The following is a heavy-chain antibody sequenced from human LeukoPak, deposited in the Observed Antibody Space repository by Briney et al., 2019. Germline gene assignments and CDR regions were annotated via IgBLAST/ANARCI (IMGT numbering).Heavy chain of an antibody. CDR2: ISWNSGSI. D-gene: IGHD2-21*02. V-gene: IGHV3-9*01. J-gene: IGHJ4*02. CDR1: GFTFDNYA. CDR3: AKDMGTVTDSQEPYYFDY. Sequence: PGGSLRLSCAASGFTFDNYAMHWVRQAPGKGLEWVSGISWNSGSIGYADSVKGRFTISRDNAKNSLYLQMNSLRAEDTALYYCAKDMGTVTDSQEPYYFDYWGQGTLVTVSS.